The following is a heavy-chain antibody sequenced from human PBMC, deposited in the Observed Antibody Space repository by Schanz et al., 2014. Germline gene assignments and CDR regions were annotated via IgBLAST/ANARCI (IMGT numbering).Heavy chain of an antibody. CDR1: GFTFSKYW. D-gene: IGHD1-1*01. CDR2: IWSDGSTK. V-gene: IGHV3-33*08. Sequence: VQLLESGGGLVQPGGSLRLSCAASGFTFSKYWMSWVRQAPGKGLEWVAVIWSDGSTKYYADSVKGRFTISRDNSKNTLYLQMNSLRADDTAVYFCARAHGNNWYGKGLDYWGQGTQVTVSS. CDR3: ARAHGNNWYGKGLDY. J-gene: IGHJ4*02.